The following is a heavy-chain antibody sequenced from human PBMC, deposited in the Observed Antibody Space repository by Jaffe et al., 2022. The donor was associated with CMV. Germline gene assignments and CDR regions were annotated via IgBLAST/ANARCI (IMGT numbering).Heavy chain of an antibody. CDR2: IYYSGST. J-gene: IGHJ4*02. CDR1: GGSISSYY. V-gene: IGHV4-59*08. Sequence: QVQLQESGPGLVKPSETLSLTCTVSGGSISSYYWSWIRQPPGKGLEWIGYIYYSGSTNYNPSLKSRVTISVDTSKNQFSLKLSSVTAADTAVYYCARWSQLWSKYYFDYWGQGTLVTVSS. D-gene: IGHD5-18*01. CDR3: ARWSQLWSKYYFDY.